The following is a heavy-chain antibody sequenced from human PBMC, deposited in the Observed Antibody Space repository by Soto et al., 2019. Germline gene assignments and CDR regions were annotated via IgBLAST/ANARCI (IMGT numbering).Heavy chain of an antibody. J-gene: IGHJ3*02. CDR1: GFTFSSYD. CDR2: IGTAGDT. Sequence: GESLKISCAASGFTFSSYDMHWVRQATGKGLEWVSAIGTAGDTYYPGSVKGRFTISRENAKNSLYLQMNSLRAGDTAVYYCARAIYYDSSGYYYDAFDIWGQGTMVTVSS. D-gene: IGHD3-22*01. CDR3: ARAIYYDSSGYYYDAFDI. V-gene: IGHV3-13*01.